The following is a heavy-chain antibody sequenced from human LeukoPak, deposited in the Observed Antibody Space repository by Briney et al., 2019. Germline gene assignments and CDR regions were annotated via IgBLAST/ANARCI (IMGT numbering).Heavy chain of an antibody. CDR3: ARSQNYYGSGDY. J-gene: IGHJ4*02. V-gene: IGHV4-61*03. CDR2: IYYTGKT. CDR1: GDSVSNGNYY. D-gene: IGHD3-10*01. Sequence: PSETPSLTCTVSGDSVSNGNYYWSWLRQPPGKALEWIGYIYYTGKTYYNPSLEGRVTILVDTSGNHFSVKLSSVTAADTAVYYCARSQNYYGSGDYWSQGTLVTVSS.